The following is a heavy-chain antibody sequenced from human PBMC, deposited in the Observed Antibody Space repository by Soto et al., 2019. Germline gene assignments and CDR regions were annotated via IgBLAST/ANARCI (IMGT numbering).Heavy chain of an antibody. CDR1: GYTFTSYG. V-gene: IGHV1-18*01. J-gene: IGHJ4*02. Sequence: ASVKVSCKASGYTFTSYGISWVRQAPGQGLEWMGWISAYNGNTNYAQKLQGRVTMTTDTSTSTAYMELRSLRSDDTAVYYCARGAVAGKFGSVVIDYWGQGTLVTVSS. CDR2: ISAYNGNT. CDR3: ARGAVAGKFGSVVIDY. D-gene: IGHD6-19*01.